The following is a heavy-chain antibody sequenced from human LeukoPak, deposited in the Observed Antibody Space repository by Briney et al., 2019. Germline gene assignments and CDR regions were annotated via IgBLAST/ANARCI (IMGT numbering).Heavy chain of an antibody. V-gene: IGHV1-2*02. CDR2: INPNSGGT. Sequence: ASVKVSCKASGYTFTGYYMHWVRQAPGQGLEWMGWINPNSGGTNYAQKFQGRVTMTRDTSISTAYMELSRLRSDDTAVYYCARDHFRYYYGSGSHLDYYMDVWGKGTTVTVSS. D-gene: IGHD3-10*01. J-gene: IGHJ6*03. CDR1: GYTFTGYY. CDR3: ARDHFRYYYGSGSHLDYYMDV.